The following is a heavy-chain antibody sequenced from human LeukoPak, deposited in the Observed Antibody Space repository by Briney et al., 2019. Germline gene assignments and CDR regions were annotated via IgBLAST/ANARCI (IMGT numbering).Heavy chain of an antibody. CDR1: GFIFSSYA. V-gene: IGHV3-23*01. Sequence: GGSLRLSCAASGFIFSSYAMSWVRRAPGKGLEWVSYVGSGGSTYYADSVKGRFTVSRDNSKSTLYLQMNSLTAEDTAVYYCAKMRGQYYHSYYMDAWGKGTTVTVSS. J-gene: IGHJ6*03. CDR2: VGSGGST. CDR3: AKMRGQYYHSYYMDA.